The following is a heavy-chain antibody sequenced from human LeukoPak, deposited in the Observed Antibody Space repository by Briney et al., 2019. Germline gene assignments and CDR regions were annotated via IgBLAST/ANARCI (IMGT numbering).Heavy chain of an antibody. CDR2: ISGSGGST. V-gene: IGHV3-23*01. CDR3: AKAGDLHSNYGPNYYGMDV. J-gene: IGHJ6*02. D-gene: IGHD4-11*01. Sequence: PGGSPRLSCAASGFTVSSNYMSWVRQAPGKGLEWVSAISGSGGSTYYADSVKGRFTIFRDNSKNTLYLQMNSLRAEDTAVYYCAKAGDLHSNYGPNYYGMDVWGQGTTVTVSS. CDR1: GFTVSSNY.